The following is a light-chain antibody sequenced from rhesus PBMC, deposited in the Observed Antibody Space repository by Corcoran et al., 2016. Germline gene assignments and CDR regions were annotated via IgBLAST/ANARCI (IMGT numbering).Light chain of an antibody. J-gene: IGKJ2*01. CDR1: QNIYSN. Sequence: DIQMTQSPSALSASVGDRVTISCRASQNIYSNLAGYQQQPGKAPQVLIYAASILQTGIPSRFSGSGSGTVFTLTISILQPEDSAGSYCQHYYDSPYRFGQGTKVEI. CDR2: AAS. V-gene: IGKV1S12*01. CDR3: QHYYDSPYR.